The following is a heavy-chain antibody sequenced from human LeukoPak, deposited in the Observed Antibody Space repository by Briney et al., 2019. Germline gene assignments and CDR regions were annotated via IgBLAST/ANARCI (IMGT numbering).Heavy chain of an antibody. D-gene: IGHD1-26*01. CDR3: AKDVRVGGGGMDV. CDR2: ISDSGANK. J-gene: IGHJ6*02. V-gene: IGHV3-23*01. Sequence: PGGSLRLSCAASGFTFSTYAINWVRQAPGKGLEWVSLISDSGANKHYAASVKGRFTISRDNSKNTLSLQMNSLRPEDTAVYYCAKDVRVGGGGMDVWGQGTRSPSP. CDR1: GFTFSTYA.